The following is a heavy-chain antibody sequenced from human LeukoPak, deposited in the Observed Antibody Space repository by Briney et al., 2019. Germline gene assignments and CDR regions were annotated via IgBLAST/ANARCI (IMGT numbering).Heavy chain of an antibody. V-gene: IGHV3-7*01. CDR2: IKQDGSEK. CDR1: GFTFSRSN. D-gene: IGHD3-10*01. Sequence: QSGGSLRLSCAASGFTFSRSNMNWVRQAPGKGLEWVANIKQDGSEKYYVDSVKGRFTISRDNAKNSLYLQMNSLRAEDTAVYYCARGTGRSVIYYYASGSYYNDYWGQGTLVTVSS. CDR3: ARGTGRSVIYYYASGSYYNDY. J-gene: IGHJ4*02.